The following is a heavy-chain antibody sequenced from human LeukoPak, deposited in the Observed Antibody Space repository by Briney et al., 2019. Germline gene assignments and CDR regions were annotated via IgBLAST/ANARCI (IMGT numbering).Heavy chain of an antibody. CDR1: GYTFTSYG. Sequence: ASVKVSCKASGYTFTSYGISWVRQAPGQGVEWMGWISAYNGNTNYAQKLQGRVTMTTDTSTSTAYMELRSLRSDDTAVYYCARHFDWLPSDYYYYGMDVWGKGTTVTVSS. D-gene: IGHD3-9*01. CDR2: ISAYNGNT. V-gene: IGHV1-18*04. CDR3: ARHFDWLPSDYYYYGMDV. J-gene: IGHJ6*04.